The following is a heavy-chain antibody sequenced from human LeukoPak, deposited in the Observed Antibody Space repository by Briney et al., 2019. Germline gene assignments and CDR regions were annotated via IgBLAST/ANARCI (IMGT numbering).Heavy chain of an antibody. J-gene: IGHJ4*02. CDR1: GFTLRSFW. CDR2: INPDGSHT. V-gene: IGHV3-74*01. CDR3: TRRSNWSFDS. D-gene: IGHD5-24*01. Sequence: GGSLRLSCAASGFTLRSFWMGWVRQAPGKGLVWVSEINPDGSHTNYADSVKGRFTISRDNAKNTLYLQMNSLRVEDTAVYYCTRRSNWSFDSWGQGTLATVSS.